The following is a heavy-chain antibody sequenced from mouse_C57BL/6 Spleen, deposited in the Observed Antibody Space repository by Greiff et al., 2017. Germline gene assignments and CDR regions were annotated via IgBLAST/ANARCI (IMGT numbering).Heavy chain of an antibody. J-gene: IGHJ2*01. V-gene: IGHV6-3*01. CDR3: TRYGSRTLFDY. CDR2: IRLKSDNYAT. Sequence: EVKLQESGGGLVQPGGSMKLSCVASGFTFSNYWMNWVRQSPEKGLEWVAQIRLKSDNYATHYAESVKGRFTISRDDSKSSVYLQMNNLRAEDTGIYYCTRYGSRTLFDYWGQGTTLTVSS. D-gene: IGHD1-1*01. CDR1: GFTFSNYW.